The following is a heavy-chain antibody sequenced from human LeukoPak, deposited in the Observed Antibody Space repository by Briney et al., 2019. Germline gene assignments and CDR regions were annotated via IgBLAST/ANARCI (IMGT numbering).Heavy chain of an antibody. V-gene: IGHV3-7*03. D-gene: IGHD6-13*01. CDR1: GFTFSAYW. J-gene: IGHJ4*02. CDR2: IKEDGSET. Sequence: GGSLRLSCIASGFTFSAYWMNWVRQAPGKGLEWVANIKEDGSETYYVDSVKGRFTISRDNSKNTLYLQMNSLRAEDTAVYYCTKKGAAGTDYWSQGTLVTVSS. CDR3: TKKGAAGTDY.